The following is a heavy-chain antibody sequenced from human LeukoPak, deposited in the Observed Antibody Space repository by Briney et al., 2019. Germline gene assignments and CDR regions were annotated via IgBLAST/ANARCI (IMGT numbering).Heavy chain of an antibody. CDR1: GFTVSSNY. V-gene: IGHV3-66*01. CDR2: IYSGGST. D-gene: IGHD4-17*01. CDR3: ARDREPNDYGDYYYYYGMDV. J-gene: IGHJ6*02. Sequence: GGSLRLSCAASGFTVSSNYMSWVRQAPGKGLEWVSVIYSGGSTYYADSVKGRFTISRDNSKNTLYLQMNSLRAEDTAVYYCARDREPNDYGDYYYYYGMDVWGQGTTVTVSS.